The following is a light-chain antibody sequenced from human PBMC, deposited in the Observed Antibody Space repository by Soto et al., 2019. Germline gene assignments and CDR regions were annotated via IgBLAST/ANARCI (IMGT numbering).Light chain of an antibody. V-gene: IGKV3-11*01. CDR1: QSIGNS. J-gene: IGKJ4*01. CDR3: RQRYNWPLT. CDR2: DAF. Sequence: TVFTQSPAPPALSPGEKATLSSKASQSIGNSLGWFQQKPGQAPRLLIDDAFNRATGIPARFTGSGSGSDFTLTISSLEPEDFGVYYCRQRYNWPLTFGGGTKVDIK.